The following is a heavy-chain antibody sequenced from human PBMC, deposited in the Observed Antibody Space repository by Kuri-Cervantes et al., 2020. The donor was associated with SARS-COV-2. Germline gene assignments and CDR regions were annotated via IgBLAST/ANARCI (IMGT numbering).Heavy chain of an antibody. CDR1: GFTFSTNS. Sequence: ESLKISCVVSGFTFSTNSMHWVRQAPGKGLEWVSSISSSSSYTYYSDSVKGRFTISRDNTKKSLSLQMNSLRAEDTAVYHCARDSAGNYKSYYYYYGMDVWGQGTTVTVSS. J-gene: IGHJ6*02. D-gene: IGHD4-11*01. CDR3: ARDSAGNYKSYYYYYGMDV. CDR2: ISSSSSYT. V-gene: IGHV3-21*04.